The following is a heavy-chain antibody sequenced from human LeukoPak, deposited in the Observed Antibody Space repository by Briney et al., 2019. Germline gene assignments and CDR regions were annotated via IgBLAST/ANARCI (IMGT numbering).Heavy chain of an antibody. CDR1: GFTFSSYW. J-gene: IGHJ4*02. D-gene: IGHD2-15*01. CDR2: IKKDGSER. CDR3: ATWVVDY. Sequence: QPGGSLRLSCAASGFTFSSYWMNWVRQAPGKGLEWVANIKKDGSERYYVDSVKGRFTISRDNTKKSLYLQMSSLRAEDTAVYYCATWVVDYWGQGTLVTVSS. V-gene: IGHV3-7*01.